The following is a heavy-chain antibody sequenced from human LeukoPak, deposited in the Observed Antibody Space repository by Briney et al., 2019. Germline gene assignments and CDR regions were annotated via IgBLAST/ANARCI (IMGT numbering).Heavy chain of an antibody. CDR2: ISGSSGST. CDR1: GFTFSSYA. CDR3: AKDGGSSGYYYYGMDV. D-gene: IGHD2-15*01. V-gene: IGHV3-23*01. Sequence: GGSLRLSCAAYGFTFSSYAMRWDRQAPGKGLEWVSPISGSSGSTYYAASVKGRFTISRDNSKNTLYLQMNSLRAEETAVYYCAKDGGSSGYYYYGMDVWGQGTTVTVSS. J-gene: IGHJ6*02.